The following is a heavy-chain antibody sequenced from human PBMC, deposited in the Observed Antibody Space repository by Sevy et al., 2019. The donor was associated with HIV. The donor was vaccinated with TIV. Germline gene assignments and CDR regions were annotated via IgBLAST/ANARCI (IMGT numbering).Heavy chain of an antibody. CDR3: ARRRMVRGVIWQYYFDY. CDR1: GGSISSSSYY. CDR2: IYYSGST. J-gene: IGHJ4*02. D-gene: IGHD3-10*01. V-gene: IGHV4-39*01. Sequence: SETLSLTCTVSGGSISSSSYYWGWIRQPPGKGLEWIGSIYYSGSTYYNPSLKSRVTISVDTSKNQFSLKLSSVTPADTAVYYCARRRMVRGVIWQYYFDYWGQGTLVTVSS.